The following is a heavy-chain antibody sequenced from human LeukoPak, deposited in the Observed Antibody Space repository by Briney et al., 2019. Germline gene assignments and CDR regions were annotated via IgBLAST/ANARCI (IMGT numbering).Heavy chain of an antibody. CDR1: GYTFTNYY. CDR3: AREGREFGPHKLAGFDY. CDR2: FNPNSGAT. D-gene: IGHD1-1*01. J-gene: IGHJ4*02. Sequence: ASVKVSCKTSGYTFTNYYMHRVRQAPGQGLEWMGWFNPNSGATNYAQNFQGRVTMTRDTSITTAYMELSGLRSDDTAVYYCAREGREFGPHKLAGFDYWGQGTLVTVSS. V-gene: IGHV1-2*02.